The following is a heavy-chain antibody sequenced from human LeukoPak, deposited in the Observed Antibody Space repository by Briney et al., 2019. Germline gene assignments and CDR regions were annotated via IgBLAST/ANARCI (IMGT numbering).Heavy chain of an antibody. V-gene: IGHV3-30-3*01. CDR2: ISYDGSNK. CDR3: ARSDYSNYAGSSPHDY. D-gene: IGHD4-11*01. Sequence: PGGSLRLSCAASGFTFSSYAMHWVRQAPGKGLKWVAVISYDGSNKYYADSVKGRFTISRDNSKNTLYLQMNSLRAEDTAMYYCARSDYSNYAGSSPHDYWGQGTLVTVSS. J-gene: IGHJ4*02. CDR1: GFTFSSYA.